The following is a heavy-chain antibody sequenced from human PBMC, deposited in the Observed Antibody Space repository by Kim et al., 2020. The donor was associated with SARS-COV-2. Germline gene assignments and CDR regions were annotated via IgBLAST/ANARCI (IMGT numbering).Heavy chain of an antibody. CDR2: ISWNSGSI. CDR1: GFTFGDYA. V-gene: IGHV3-9*01. D-gene: IGHD5-12*01. Sequence: GGSLRLSCAASGFTFGDYAMHWVRQAPGKGLEWVSGISWNSGSIGYADSVKGRFTISRDNAKNSLYLQMNSLRAEDTALYYCAKETQRAWMATPAGAFDIWGQGTMVTVSS. J-gene: IGHJ3*02. CDR3: AKETQRAWMATPAGAFDI.